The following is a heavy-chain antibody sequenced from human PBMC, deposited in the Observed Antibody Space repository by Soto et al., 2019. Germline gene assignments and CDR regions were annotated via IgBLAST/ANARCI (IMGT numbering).Heavy chain of an antibody. J-gene: IGHJ4*02. V-gene: IGHV1-69*01. D-gene: IGHD3-22*01. CDR3: ARGVPDDRRAYYYFY. CDR2: IIPIFGTA. Sequence: QVQLVQSGAEVKKPGSSVKVSCKASGGTFSSYAIAWVRQAPGQGLEWMGGIIPIFGTANYAQKFQGRITITADESTSTAYLELRSLRSSDTSVQYFARGVPDDRRAYYYFYWGQGTLVTVSS. CDR1: GGTFSSYA.